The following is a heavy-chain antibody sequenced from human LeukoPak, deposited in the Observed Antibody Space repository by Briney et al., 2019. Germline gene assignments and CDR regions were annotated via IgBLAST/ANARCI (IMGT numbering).Heavy chain of an antibody. D-gene: IGHD3-16*02. J-gene: IGHJ4*02. CDR3: ARDITFGGVIGY. CDR1: GYTFTSYG. CDR2: ISTYNANT. Sequence: ASVKVSCKASGYTFTSYGISWVRQAPGQGLEWMGWISTYNANTYYAQKLQGRVTMTTDTSTTTAYMELRSLRSDDTAVYYCARDITFGGVIGYWGQGTLVTVSS. V-gene: IGHV1-18*01.